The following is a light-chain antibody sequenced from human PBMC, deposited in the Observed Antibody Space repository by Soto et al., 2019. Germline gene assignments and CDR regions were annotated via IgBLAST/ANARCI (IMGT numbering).Light chain of an antibody. CDR2: DVN. Sequence: QSALTQPASVSGSPGQSITISCIGSSSDVGSYNLVSWYQHHPGKVPKLMIYDVNKRPSGVSNRFSGSKSGNTASLTISGLQAEDEADYYCCSFTRMRIDVFGSGTKLTVL. CDR3: CSFTRMRIDV. V-gene: IGLV2-23*02. J-gene: IGLJ1*01. CDR1: SSDVGSYNL.